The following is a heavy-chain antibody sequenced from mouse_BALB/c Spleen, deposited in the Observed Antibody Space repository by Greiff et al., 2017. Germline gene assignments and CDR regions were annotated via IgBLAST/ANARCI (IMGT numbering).Heavy chain of an antibody. V-gene: IGHV5-9*03. CDR1: GFTFSSYT. Sequence: EVKVVESGGGLVKPGGSLKLSCAASGFTFSSYTMSWVRQTPEKRLEWVATISSGGGNTYYPDSVKGRFTISRDNAKNNLYLQMSSLRSEDTALYYCARSEGYDAYYAMDYWGQGTSVTVSS. CDR2: ISSGGGNT. J-gene: IGHJ4*01. CDR3: ARSEGYDAYYAMDY. D-gene: IGHD2-14*01.